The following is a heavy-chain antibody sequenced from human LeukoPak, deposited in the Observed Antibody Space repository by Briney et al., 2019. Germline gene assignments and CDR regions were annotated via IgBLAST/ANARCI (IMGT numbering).Heavy chain of an antibody. Sequence: PGGSLRLSCAASGFTFSGSAMNWVRQAPGKGLEWISSISSTGSTIYYADSVKGRFTISRDNAKNSLYLQMNSLRAEDTAVYYCARDRSDRLAVAGTSAFDYWGQGTLVTVSS. V-gene: IGHV3-48*01. CDR1: GFTFSGSA. CDR3: ARDRSDRLAVAGTSAFDY. CDR2: ISSTGSTI. J-gene: IGHJ4*02. D-gene: IGHD6-19*01.